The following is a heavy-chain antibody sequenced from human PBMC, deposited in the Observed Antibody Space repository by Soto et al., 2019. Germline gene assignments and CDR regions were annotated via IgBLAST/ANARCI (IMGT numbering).Heavy chain of an antibody. V-gene: IGHV3-15*07. D-gene: IGHD2-15*01. J-gene: IGHJ4*02. CDR2: IKSKTDGGTT. CDR1: GFTFSNAW. CDR3: TADGVVVAATIDY. Sequence: EVQLVESGGGLVKPGGSLRLSCAASGFTFSNAWMNWVRQAPGKGLEWVGRIKSKTDGGTTDYAAPVKGRFTISRDDSKNTLYLQMNSLKTEDTAVYYCTADGVVVAATIDYWGQGTLVTVSS.